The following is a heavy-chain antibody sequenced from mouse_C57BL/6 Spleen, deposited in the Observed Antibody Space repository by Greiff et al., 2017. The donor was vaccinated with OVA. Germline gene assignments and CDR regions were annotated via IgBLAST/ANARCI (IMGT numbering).Heavy chain of an antibody. Sequence: VQLQQPGAELVKPGASVKLSCKASGYTFTSYWMQWVKQRPGQGLEWIGEIDPSDSYTNYNQKFKGKATLTVDTSSSTAYMQLSSLTSEDSAVYYCARLLLYAMDYWGQGTSVTVSS. V-gene: IGHV1-50*01. CDR1: GYTFTSYW. D-gene: IGHD1-1*01. CDR3: ARLLLYAMDY. J-gene: IGHJ4*01. CDR2: IDPSDSYT.